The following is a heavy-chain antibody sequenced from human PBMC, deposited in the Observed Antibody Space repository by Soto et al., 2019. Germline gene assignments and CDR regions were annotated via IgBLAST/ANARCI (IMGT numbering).Heavy chain of an antibody. Sequence: GGSLRLSCVVSGFSVSATSIFWVRQATGKGLEWVSLMHRGGTTDNADSVKGRFTTSRDKSKNTLYLHMNGLRVEDTAVYYFARVNTTLVDHFDCWGQGTLVTVSS. CDR3: ARVNTTLVDHFDC. D-gene: IGHD5-18*01. CDR2: MHRGGTT. J-gene: IGHJ4*02. V-gene: IGHV3-53*01. CDR1: GFSVSATS.